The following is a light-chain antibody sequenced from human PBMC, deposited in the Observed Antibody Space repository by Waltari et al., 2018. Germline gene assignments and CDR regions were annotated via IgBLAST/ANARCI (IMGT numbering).Light chain of an antibody. Sequence: DIVMTQSPDSLAVLLGQRAPITCQSSQSVLYSSNNKNYLAWYQQKPGQPPTLLIYWASTRESGVPDRFSGGGSGTDFTLTISSLQAEDVAVYYCQQYYSAPWTFGQGTKVEIK. CDR1: QSVLYSSNNKNY. CDR2: WAS. CDR3: QQYYSAPWT. J-gene: IGKJ1*01. V-gene: IGKV4-1*01.